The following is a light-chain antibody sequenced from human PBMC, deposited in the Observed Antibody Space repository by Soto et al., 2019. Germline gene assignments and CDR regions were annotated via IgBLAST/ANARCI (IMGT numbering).Light chain of an antibody. J-gene: IGKJ1*01. Sequence: DIQMTQSPSSVSASVGDRITITCRTSQSFSNYLTWYQHKPGKAPKLLIYSATVLQSGVPSRFSGSGSGTDFTLTISRXQPEDSATYYCQQTYTIPWTFGQGTKVDTK. V-gene: IGKV1-39*01. CDR2: SAT. CDR3: QQTYTIPWT. CDR1: QSFSNY.